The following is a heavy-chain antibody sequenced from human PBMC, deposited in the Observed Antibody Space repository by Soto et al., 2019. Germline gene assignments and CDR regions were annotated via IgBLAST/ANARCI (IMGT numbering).Heavy chain of an antibody. CDR2: IKSRADDGTA. Sequence: VGSLRLSCAASGFTFTNIWMTWVRQAPGQGLEWVGHIKSRADDGTADYAAPLKGRFTISRDDSKNMLYLQMNSLKTEDTAVYFCATEGIASRPPFDYWGQGTLVTVSS. J-gene: IGHJ4*02. V-gene: IGHV3-15*01. CDR1: GFTFTNIW. CDR3: ATEGIASRPPFDY. D-gene: IGHD6-13*01.